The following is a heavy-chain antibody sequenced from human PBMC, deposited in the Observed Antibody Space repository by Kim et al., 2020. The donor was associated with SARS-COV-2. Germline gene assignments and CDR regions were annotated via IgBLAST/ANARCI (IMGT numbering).Heavy chain of an antibody. CDR3: ARADDTFNCYVDY. Sequence: ASVKVSCKASGYTFTSYGNTWVRQAPGQGLEWMGWINSKNGDTKYAENLQGRVIMTTDISTNTVDLDLGSLTSDDTAVYYCARADDTFNCYVDYWVQGTL. CDR1: GYTFTSYG. V-gene: IGHV1-18*01. CDR2: INSKNGDT. D-gene: IGHD3-16*01. J-gene: IGHJ4*02.